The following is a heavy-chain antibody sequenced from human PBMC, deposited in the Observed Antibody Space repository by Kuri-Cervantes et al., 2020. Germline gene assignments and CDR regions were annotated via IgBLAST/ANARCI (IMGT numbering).Heavy chain of an antibody. CDR3: ARVRNYYDSNVQGGDFDS. CDR2: IHYRGIT. D-gene: IGHD3-22*01. Sequence: SETLSPTCTVSGGSITSNGYYWSWILQPPGKGLEWIGYIHYRGITSYKPSLKSRVTMSVDSTKNQFTLLLTSVTAADAAVYFCARVRNYYDSNVQGGDFDSWGQGTPVTVSS. CDR1: GGSITSNGYY. V-gene: IGHV4-30-4*01. J-gene: IGHJ4*01.